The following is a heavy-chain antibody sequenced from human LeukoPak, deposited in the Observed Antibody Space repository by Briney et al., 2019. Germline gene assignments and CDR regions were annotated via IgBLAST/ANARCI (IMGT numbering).Heavy chain of an antibody. CDR2: IYYTGST. J-gene: IGHJ4*02. CDR1: GGSISSGGYY. CDR3: ARTIGVASHFDY. Sequence: SETLSLTCTVSGGSISSGGYYWSWIRQHPGKGLEWIGYIYYTGSTDYSPSLKSRVTISVDTSKKQLSLKLNSVTAADTAVYYCARTIGVASHFDYWGQGTLVTVSS. V-gene: IGHV4-61*08. D-gene: IGHD6-19*01.